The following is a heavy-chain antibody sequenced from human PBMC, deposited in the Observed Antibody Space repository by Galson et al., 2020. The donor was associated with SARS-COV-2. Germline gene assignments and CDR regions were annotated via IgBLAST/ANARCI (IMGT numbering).Heavy chain of an antibody. CDR3: AHDSSGYYTLSS. J-gene: IGHJ4*02. D-gene: IGHD3-22*01. Sequence: GESLKISCAASGFKFSDAWMTWVRQAPGKRLEWVGRIKSKGSGETRDYAAPVQGRSTLSRDDSKNTVYLQINSLTTEDTAVYYCAHDSSGYYTLSSWGQGTLVTVSS. CDR1: GFKFSDAW. CDR2: IKSKGSGETR. V-gene: IGHV3-15*01.